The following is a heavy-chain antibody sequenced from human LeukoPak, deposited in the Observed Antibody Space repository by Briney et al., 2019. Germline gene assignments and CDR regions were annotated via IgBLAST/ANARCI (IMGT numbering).Heavy chain of an antibody. D-gene: IGHD3-16*01. CDR3: ARWGGGGSLVVDWFDP. CDR1: GGSISSYY. J-gene: IGHJ5*02. Sequence: SETLSLTCTVSGGSISSYYWSWIRQPAGKGLEWIGRIYTSGSTNYNPSLKSRVTMSVDTSKNQFSLQLNSVTPEDTAVYYCARWGGGGSLVVDWFDPWGQGTLVTVSS. CDR2: IYTSGST. V-gene: IGHV4-4*07.